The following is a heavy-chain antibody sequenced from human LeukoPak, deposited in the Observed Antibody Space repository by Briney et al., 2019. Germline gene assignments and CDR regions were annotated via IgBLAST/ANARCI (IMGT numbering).Heavy chain of an antibody. CDR1: GFTFSSYA. V-gene: IGHV3-30-3*01. Sequence: GGSLRLSCAASGFTFSSYAMHWVRQAPGKGLEWVAVISYDGSNKYYADSVKGRFTISRDNSKNTLYLQMNSPRVEDTAVFYCARDQYDTWSRRGNFDSWGQGTLVIVSS. D-gene: IGHD3-3*01. CDR3: ARDQYDTWSRRGNFDS. CDR2: ISYDGSNK. J-gene: IGHJ4*02.